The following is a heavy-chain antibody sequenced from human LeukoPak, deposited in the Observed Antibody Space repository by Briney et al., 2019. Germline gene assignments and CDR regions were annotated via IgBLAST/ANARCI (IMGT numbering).Heavy chain of an antibody. D-gene: IGHD6-25*01. CDR3: APSSGSFY. CDR1: GFTFSSCW. Sequence: GGSLRLSCAASGFTFSSCWMAWFRQAPGKGLEWVAHIKQDGSLEYYVDSVKGRFTISRDNAKNSLYLQMNSLRAEDPAVYYCAPSSGSFYWGQGTLVTVSS. J-gene: IGHJ4*02. CDR2: IKQDGSLE. V-gene: IGHV3-7*01.